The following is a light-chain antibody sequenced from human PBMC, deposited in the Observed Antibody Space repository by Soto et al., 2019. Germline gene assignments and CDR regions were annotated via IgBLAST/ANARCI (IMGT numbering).Light chain of an antibody. CDR1: QSVSSN. CDR3: QQYNSYSPT. V-gene: IGKV1-5*01. Sequence: MTQSPATLSVSPGERATLSCRASQSVSSNLAWYQQKPGKAPKLLIYDASSLESGVSSRFSGSGSGTEFTLTISSLQPDDFATYYCQQYNSYSPTFGQGTKVEIK. J-gene: IGKJ1*01. CDR2: DAS.